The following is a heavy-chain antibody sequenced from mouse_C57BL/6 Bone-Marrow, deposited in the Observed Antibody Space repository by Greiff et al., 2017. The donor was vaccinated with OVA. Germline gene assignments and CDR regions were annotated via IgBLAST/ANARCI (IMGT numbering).Heavy chain of an antibody. CDR2: INPYNGGT. Sequence: EVQLQQSGPVLVKPGASVKMSCKASGYTFTDYYMNWVKQSHGKSLEWIGVINPYNGGTSYNQKFKGKATLTVDKSSSTAYMELNSLTSEDSAVYYCAIEDYGSSYWYFDVWGTGTTVTVSS. D-gene: IGHD1-1*01. CDR3: AIEDYGSSYWYFDV. CDR1: GYTFTDYY. J-gene: IGHJ1*03. V-gene: IGHV1-19*01.